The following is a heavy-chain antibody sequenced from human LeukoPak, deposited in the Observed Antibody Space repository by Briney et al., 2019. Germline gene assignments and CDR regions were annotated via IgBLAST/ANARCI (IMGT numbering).Heavy chain of an antibody. CDR2: IYYSGST. J-gene: IGHJ3*02. CDR3: ARQPMVRGVNTRDDAFDI. V-gene: IGHV4-59*08. Sequence: SETLSLTCTVSGGSISSYYWSWIRQPPGKGLEWIGYIYYSGSTNYNPSLKSRVTISVDTSKNQFSLKLSSVTAADTAVYHCARQPMVRGVNTRDDAFDIWGQGTMVTVSS. CDR1: GGSISSYY. D-gene: IGHD3-10*01.